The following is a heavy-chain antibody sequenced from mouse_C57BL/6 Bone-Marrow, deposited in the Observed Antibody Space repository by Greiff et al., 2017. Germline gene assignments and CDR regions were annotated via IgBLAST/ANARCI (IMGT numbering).Heavy chain of an antibody. CDR2: ISDGGGYT. V-gene: IGHV5-4*01. CDR3: ARDSNWPDKDY. J-gene: IGHJ4*01. Sequence: EVKLVESGGGLVKPGGSLKLSCAASGFTFSSYAMSWVRQTPEKRLEWVATISDGGGYTYYPDNVKGRFTMSRDNAKTNLYLQMSRLKSEDTAMYYCARDSNWPDKDYWGQGTSVTVSS. D-gene: IGHD2-5*01. CDR1: GFTFSSYA.